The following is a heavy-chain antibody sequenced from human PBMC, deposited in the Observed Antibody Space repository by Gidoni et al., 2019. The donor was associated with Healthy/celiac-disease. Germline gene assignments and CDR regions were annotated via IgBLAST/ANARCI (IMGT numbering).Heavy chain of an antibody. V-gene: IGHV3-53*01. J-gene: IGHJ4*02. CDR1: GFTVSSNY. CDR2: IYSGGRT. CDR3: ARVGIAAAGTVDY. D-gene: IGHD6-13*01. Sequence: EVQLVESGGGLIQPGGSLRLSCAASGFTVSSNYMSWVRQAPGKGLEWVSVIYSGGRTYYADSVKGRFTISRDNSKNTLYLQMNSRRAEDTAVYYCARVGIAAAGTVDYWGQGTLVTVSS.